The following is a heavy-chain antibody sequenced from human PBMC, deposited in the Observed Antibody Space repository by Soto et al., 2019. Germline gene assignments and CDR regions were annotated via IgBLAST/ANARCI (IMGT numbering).Heavy chain of an antibody. Sequence: QVQLVQSGAEVKKPGASVKVSCKASGYTFTSHDINWVRQATGQGLEWMGWMNPNSGNTGYAQKFQGRVTMTRNTSISTAYMELSSLRSEDTAVYYCARGLPYSGYDWFDYWGQGTLVTVSS. D-gene: IGHD5-12*01. CDR1: GYTFTSHD. CDR3: ARGLPYSGYDWFDY. CDR2: MNPNSGNT. V-gene: IGHV1-8*01. J-gene: IGHJ4*02.